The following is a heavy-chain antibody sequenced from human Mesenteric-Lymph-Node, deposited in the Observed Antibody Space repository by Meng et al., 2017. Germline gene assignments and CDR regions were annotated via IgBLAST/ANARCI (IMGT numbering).Heavy chain of an antibody. CDR3: AKEWIEIGHPHFDH. V-gene: IGHV3-23*01. Sequence: EVQLLQSGGDGVQPGGSLRLACAVSGRTFRNYAMSWLRQAPGKGLEWVSGITSNGDSTYYIDSVKGRFTISRDNFKNTLYLQMNSLRAEDTAIYYCAKEWIEIGHPHFDHWGQGSVVTVSS. J-gene: IGHJ4*02. CDR2: ITSNGDST. CDR1: GRTFRNYA. D-gene: IGHD5-12*01.